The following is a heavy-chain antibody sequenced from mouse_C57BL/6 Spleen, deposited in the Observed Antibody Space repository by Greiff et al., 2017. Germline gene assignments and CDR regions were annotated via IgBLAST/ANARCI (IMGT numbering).Heavy chain of an antibody. V-gene: IGHV5-12*01. CDR2: ISNGGGST. CDR1: GFTFSDYY. Sequence: EVQRVESGGGLVQPGGSLKLSCAASGFTFSDYYMYWVRQTPEKRLEWVAYISNGGGSTYYPDTVKGRFTISRDNAKNTLYLQMSRLKSEDTAMYYCARHRLRYYAMDYWGQGTSVTVSS. CDR3: ARHRLRYYAMDY. D-gene: IGHD1-1*01. J-gene: IGHJ4*01.